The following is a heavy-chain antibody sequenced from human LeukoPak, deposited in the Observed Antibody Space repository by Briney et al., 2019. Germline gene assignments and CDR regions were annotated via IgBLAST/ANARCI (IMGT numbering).Heavy chain of an antibody. V-gene: IGHV4-4*02. J-gene: IGHJ4*02. CDR3: ARNYGGYSTAFDS. CDR2: IYHSGST. D-gene: IGHD5-12*01. CDR1: GGSISSSNW. Sequence: SETLSLTCAVSGGSISSSNWWTWVRQPPGKGLEWIGEIYHSGSTNYKSSLKSRVTISVDKFKNQFSLKLSSVTAADTAVYYCARNYGGYSTAFDSWGQGTLVTVSS.